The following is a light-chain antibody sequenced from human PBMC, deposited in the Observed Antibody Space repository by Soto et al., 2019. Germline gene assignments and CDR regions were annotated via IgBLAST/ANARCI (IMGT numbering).Light chain of an antibody. J-gene: IGLJ2*01. V-gene: IGLV2-23*03. CDR2: EGS. CDR1: SSDVGNYNL. Sequence: QSALTQPASVSGSPGQSITISCTGTSSDVGNYNLVSWYQQHPGKAPKLMIYEGSKRPSGVSNRFSGSKSGNTASLTISGLQAEDEADYYCCSYAGSTTFRVLFGGGTKLTVL. CDR3: CSYAGSTTFRVL.